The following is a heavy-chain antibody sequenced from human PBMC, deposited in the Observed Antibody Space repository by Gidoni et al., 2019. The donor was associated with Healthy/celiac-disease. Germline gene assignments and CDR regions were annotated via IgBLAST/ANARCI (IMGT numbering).Heavy chain of an antibody. D-gene: IGHD3-22*01. CDR3: ARLEVVVGQGGMDV. CDR2: ST. Sequence: STYYNPSLKSRVTISVDTSKNQFSLKLSSVTAADTAVYYCARLEVVVGQGGMDVWGQGTTVTVSS. J-gene: IGHJ6*02. V-gene: IGHV4-39*01.